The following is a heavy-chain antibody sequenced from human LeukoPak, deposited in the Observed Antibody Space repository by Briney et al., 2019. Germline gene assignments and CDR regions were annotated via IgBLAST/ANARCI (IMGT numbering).Heavy chain of an antibody. Sequence: SQTLSLTCAISGDSVSSNSAAWNWIRQSPSRGLEWLRRSYYRSKWYNGYAVSVKSRITIKPDTSKNQFSLQLNSVTPDDTAVYYCARVVGREVDYWGQGTLVTVSS. J-gene: IGHJ4*02. CDR2: SYYRSKWYN. D-gene: IGHD1-26*01. CDR3: ARVVGREVDY. V-gene: IGHV6-1*01. CDR1: GDSVSSNSAA.